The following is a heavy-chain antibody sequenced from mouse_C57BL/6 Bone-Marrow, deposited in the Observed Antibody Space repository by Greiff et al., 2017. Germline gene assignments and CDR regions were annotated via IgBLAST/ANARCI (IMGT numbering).Heavy chain of an antibody. CDR3: ARRIYYDYLFDY. J-gene: IGHJ2*01. D-gene: IGHD2-4*01. CDR1: GFTFSDYG. Sequence: EVMLVESGGGLVKPGGSLKLSCAASGFTFSDYGMHWVRQAPEKGLEWVAYISSGSSTIYYADTVKGRFTISRDNAKNTLFLQMTSLRSEDTAMYYCARRIYYDYLFDYWGQGTTLTVSS. CDR2: ISSGSSTI. V-gene: IGHV5-17*01.